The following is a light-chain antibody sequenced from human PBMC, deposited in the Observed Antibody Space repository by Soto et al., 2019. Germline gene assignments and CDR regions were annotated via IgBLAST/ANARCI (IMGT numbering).Light chain of an antibody. V-gene: IGKV3-20*01. CDR3: QQHSRSIT. Sequence: EIVLTQSPGTLSLSPGERATLSCRASQSVSSNYLAWFQQKPGQAPSLLIYGASIRATAIPDRFSGSGSGTDFTLTISRLEPEDSAVYYCQQHSRSITFGGGTKVDIK. CDR2: GAS. J-gene: IGKJ4*01. CDR1: QSVSSNY.